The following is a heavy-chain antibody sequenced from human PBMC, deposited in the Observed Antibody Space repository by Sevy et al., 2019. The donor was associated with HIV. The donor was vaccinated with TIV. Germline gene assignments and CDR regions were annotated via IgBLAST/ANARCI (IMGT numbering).Heavy chain of an antibody. J-gene: IGHJ4*02. CDR3: ARAVLEISTWRSDY. CDR2: ISSNSAYI. D-gene: IGHD1-1*01. Sequence: GGSLRLSCAASGFTFSSYRMTWVRQAPGKGLEWVSCISSNSAYINYADSVKDRFTISRDNAKNLLYLQMDSLRAEDTAVYYCARAVLEISTWRSDYWGQGTQVTVSS. V-gene: IGHV3-21*01. CDR1: GFTFSSYR.